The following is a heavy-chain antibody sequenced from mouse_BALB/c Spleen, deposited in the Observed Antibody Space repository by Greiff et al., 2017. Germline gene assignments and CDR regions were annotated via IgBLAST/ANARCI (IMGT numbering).Heavy chain of an antibody. Sequence: VQLQQSGAELVRPGASVTLSCKASGYTFTDYEMHWVKQTPVHGLEWIGAIDPETGGTAYNQKFKGKATLTADKSSSTAYMELRSLTSEDSAVYYCTRWGLRLRAMDYWGQGTSVTVSS. V-gene: IGHV1-15*01. D-gene: IGHD1-2*01. CDR2: IDPETGGT. CDR1: GYTFTDYE. CDR3: TRWGLRLRAMDY. J-gene: IGHJ4*01.